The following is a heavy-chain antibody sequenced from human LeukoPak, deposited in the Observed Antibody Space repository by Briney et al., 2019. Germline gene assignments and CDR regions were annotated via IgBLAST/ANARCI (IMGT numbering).Heavy chain of an antibody. CDR2: IIPIFGTA. D-gene: IGHD3-16*01. J-gene: IGHJ3*02. V-gene: IGHV1-69*05. CDR1: GGTFSSYA. Sequence: ASVKVSCKASGGTFSSYAISWVRQAPGQGLEWMGGIIPIFGTANYAQKFQGRVTMTTDTSTSTAYMELRSLRSDDTAVYYCARGLTDDDAFDIWGQGTMVTVSS. CDR3: ARGLTDDDAFDI.